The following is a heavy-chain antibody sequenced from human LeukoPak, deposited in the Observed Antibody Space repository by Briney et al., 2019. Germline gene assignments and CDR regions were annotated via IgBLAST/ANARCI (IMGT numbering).Heavy chain of an antibody. V-gene: IGHV3-11*01. CDR2: ISSSGSNK. CDR3: ANRAVAGTGRGFDI. J-gene: IGHJ3*02. CDR1: EITFSDHY. Sequence: PGGSLRLSCAASEITFSDHYMTWIRQAPGKGLGWVSYISSSGSNKYYADSVKGRFTISRDNAKNSLYLQLNSLRAEDTAVYYCANRAVAGTGRGFDIWGQGTLVTVSS. D-gene: IGHD6-19*01.